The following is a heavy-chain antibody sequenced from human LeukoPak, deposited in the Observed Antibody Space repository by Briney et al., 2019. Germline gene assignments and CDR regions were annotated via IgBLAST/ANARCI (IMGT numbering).Heavy chain of an antibody. CDR2: VSYDGSNK. Sequence: GGSLRLSCAASGFTFSSYGMHWVRQAPGKGLEWVAVVSYDGSNKYYADSVKGRFTISRDNSKNTLYLQMNSLRAEDTAVYYCAKDQGLMITFGGVIPTGGGAFDIWGQGTMVTVSS. V-gene: IGHV3-30*18. CDR1: GFTFSSYG. J-gene: IGHJ3*02. CDR3: AKDQGLMITFGGVIPTGGGAFDI. D-gene: IGHD3-16*02.